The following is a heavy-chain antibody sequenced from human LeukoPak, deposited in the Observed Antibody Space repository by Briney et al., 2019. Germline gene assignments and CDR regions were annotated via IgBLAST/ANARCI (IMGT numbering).Heavy chain of an antibody. CDR3: AAPTYYYDSSGYFFDY. Sequence: GASVKVSCKVSGYTLTELSMHWVRQAPGKGLEWMGGFDPEDGDTIYAQKFQGRVTMTEDTSTDTAYMELSSLRSEDTAVYYCAAPTYYYDSSGYFFDYWGQGTLVTVSS. J-gene: IGHJ4*02. V-gene: IGHV1-24*01. CDR2: FDPEDGDT. CDR1: GYTLTELS. D-gene: IGHD3-22*01.